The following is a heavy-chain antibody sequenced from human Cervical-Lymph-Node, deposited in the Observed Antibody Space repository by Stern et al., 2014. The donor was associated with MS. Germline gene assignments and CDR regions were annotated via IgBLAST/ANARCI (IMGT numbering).Heavy chain of an antibody. Sequence: QLQLQESGPGLVKPSETLSLTCAVSGDSISSYTHYWAWIRQPPGKGLEWIGSVYYSGATYYNPSLKSPVTISVDTSKNHFSLGLNSVTAADTAVYYCAKHACTGAACPFDLWGQGTLVTVSS. CDR3: AKHACTGAACPFDL. CDR1: GDSISSYTHY. J-gene: IGHJ4*02. D-gene: IGHD2-8*02. CDR2: VYYSGAT. V-gene: IGHV4-39*01.